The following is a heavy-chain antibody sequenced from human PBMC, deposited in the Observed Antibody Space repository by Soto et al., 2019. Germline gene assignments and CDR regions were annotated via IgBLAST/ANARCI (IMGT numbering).Heavy chain of an antibody. CDR2: TYYRSRWYN. CDR1: GDSVSSNSAA. V-gene: IGHV6-1*01. CDR3: AATTSLQWYYMDV. D-gene: IGHD1-7*01. J-gene: IGHJ6*03. Sequence: SQTLSLTCAISGDSVSSNSAAWNWIRQSPSRGLEWLGRTYYRSRWYNDYAVSVRSRITVNPDTSKNQFSLHLNSVTPEDTAVYYCAATTSLQWYYMDVWDKGTTVTVSS.